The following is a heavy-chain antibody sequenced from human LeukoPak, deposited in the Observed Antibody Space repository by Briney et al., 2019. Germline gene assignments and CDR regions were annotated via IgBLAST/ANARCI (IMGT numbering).Heavy chain of an antibody. CDR1: GGSVSSYY. CDR3: ARGWGYFDS. J-gene: IGHJ4*02. D-gene: IGHD7-27*01. V-gene: IGHV4-59*08. Sequence: PSETLSLTCTVSGGSVSSYYLSWIRQPPGKGLEWIGYIYYSGSTNYSPSLKSRVTISVDTSKNQFSLKLSSVTAADTAVYYCARGWGYFDSWGQGPLVTVSS. CDR2: IYYSGST.